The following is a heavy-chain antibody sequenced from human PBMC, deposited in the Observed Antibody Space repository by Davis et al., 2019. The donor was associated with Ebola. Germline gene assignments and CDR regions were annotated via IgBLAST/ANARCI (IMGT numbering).Heavy chain of an antibody. J-gene: IGHJ4*02. D-gene: IGHD3-10*01. V-gene: IGHV3-23*01. CDR1: GFLFSRYA. CDR2: ISASGGAT. Sequence: GALRLPCAASGFLFSRYAMSWVRQAPGRGLEWVSSISASGGATFYADSVKGRIVMSRDNSNDTLYLRMNNLRAEDTAIYYCAKDLTSYYGSGDFFDYWGQGILVTVSS. CDR3: AKDLTSYYGSGDFFDY.